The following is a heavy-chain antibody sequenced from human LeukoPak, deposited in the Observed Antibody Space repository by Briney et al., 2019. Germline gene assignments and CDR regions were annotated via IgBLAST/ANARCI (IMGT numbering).Heavy chain of an antibody. CDR2: IYYSVSN. CDR1: GASISNDDYY. V-gene: IGHV4-30-4*01. Sequence: SETLSLTCTVSGASISNDDYYWSWIRQPPGKGLEWIGSIYYSVSNFYNPSLESRITISVDTSKNQFSLRLSSVTAADTAVYYCAREGRDFWSGSRGWFDPWGQGTLVTVSS. CDR3: AREGRDFWSGSRGWFDP. D-gene: IGHD3-3*01. J-gene: IGHJ5*02.